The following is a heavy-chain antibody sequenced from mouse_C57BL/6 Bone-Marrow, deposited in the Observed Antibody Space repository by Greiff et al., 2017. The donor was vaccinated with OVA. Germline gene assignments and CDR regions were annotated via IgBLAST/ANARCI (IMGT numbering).Heavy chain of an antibody. CDR1: GFTFSDYY. J-gene: IGHJ3*01. CDR2: ISNGGGST. V-gene: IGHV5-12*01. CDR3: ARQGDWDRFAY. Sequence: EVQGVASGGGLVQPGGSLKLSCAASGFTFSDYYMYWVRQTPEKRLEWVAYISNGGGSTYYPDTVKGRFTISRDNAKNTLYLQMSRLKSEDTAMYYCARQGDWDRFAYWGQGTLVTVSA. D-gene: IGHD4-1*01.